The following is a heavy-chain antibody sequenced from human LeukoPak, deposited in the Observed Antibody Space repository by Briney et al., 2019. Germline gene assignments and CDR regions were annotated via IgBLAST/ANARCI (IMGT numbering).Heavy chain of an antibody. CDR3: ARETIKYSSSYPNFDY. Sequence: PSETLSLTCAVSGGSISSGGYSWSWIRQSPGGGLEWIGFIYHGGSSNYNPSLKSRVTISVDRSKNQFSLKLSSVTAADTAVYYCARETIKYSSSYPNFDYWGQGTLVTVSS. CDR2: IYHGGSS. V-gene: IGHV4-30-2*06. CDR1: GGSISSGGYS. D-gene: IGHD6-6*01. J-gene: IGHJ4*02.